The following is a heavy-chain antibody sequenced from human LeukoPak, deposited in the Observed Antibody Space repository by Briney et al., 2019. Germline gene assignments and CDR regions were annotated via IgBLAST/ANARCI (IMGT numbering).Heavy chain of an antibody. CDR2: IYHSGST. Sequence: PGGSLRLSCAASGFTFSSYSMNWVRQAPGKGLEWIGEIYHSGSTNYNPSLKSRVTISVDKSKNQFSLKLSSVTAADTAVYYCARAVSQQWLVLDPWGQGTLVTVSS. J-gene: IGHJ5*02. V-gene: IGHV4-4*02. D-gene: IGHD6-19*01. CDR1: GFTFSSYSM. CDR3: ARAVSQQWLVLDP.